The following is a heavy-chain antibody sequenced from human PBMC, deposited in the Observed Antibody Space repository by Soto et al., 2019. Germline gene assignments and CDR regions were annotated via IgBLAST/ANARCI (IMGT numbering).Heavy chain of an antibody. J-gene: IGHJ4*02. V-gene: IGHV3-21*06. CDR2: ISSTTNYI. CDR3: ARESEDLTSNFDY. CDR1: GFTLPRYS. Sequence: EVQLVEPGGGLVKPGGSLRLSCAASGFTLPRYSMTWVRQAPGKGLEWVSSISSTTNYIYYGDSMKGRFTISRDNAKNSLYLEMNSLRAEDTAVYYCARESEDLTSNFDYWGQGTLVTVSS.